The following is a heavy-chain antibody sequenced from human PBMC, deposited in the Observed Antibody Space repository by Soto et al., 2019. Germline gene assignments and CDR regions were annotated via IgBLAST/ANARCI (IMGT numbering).Heavy chain of an antibody. J-gene: IGHJ4*02. V-gene: IGHV3-23*01. CDR2: ISAGGDGT. Sequence: XGFLRRSGVASGFIFSSYARGWVRQAPGKGLDWVSSISAGGDGTYYADSVKGRFTISRDNSKNTVYLQMSSLRADDTAVYYCADGGRYPYYWGPGTLVTVSS. CDR3: ADGGRYPYY. CDR1: GFIFSSYA. D-gene: IGHD1-26*01.